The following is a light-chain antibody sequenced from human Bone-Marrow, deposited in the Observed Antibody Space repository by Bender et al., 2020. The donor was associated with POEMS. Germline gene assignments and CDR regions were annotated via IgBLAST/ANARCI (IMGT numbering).Light chain of an antibody. CDR3: QSYDNSLGGWV. V-gene: IGLV2-8*01. CDR2: EVN. J-gene: IGLJ3*02. Sequence: QSALTQPPSASGSRGQPVTISCTGTSSDVGTDAYVSWYQQHPGKAPKLIIYEVNKRPSGVPDRFSGSKSGTSASLAITGLQAEDEGDYYCQSYDNSLGGWVFGGGTKLTVL. CDR1: SSDVGTDAY.